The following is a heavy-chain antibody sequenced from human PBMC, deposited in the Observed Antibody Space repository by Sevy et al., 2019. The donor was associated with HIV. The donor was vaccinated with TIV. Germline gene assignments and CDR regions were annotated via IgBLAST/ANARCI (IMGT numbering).Heavy chain of an antibody. CDR2: ISGNGGNT. V-gene: IGHV3-64*01. D-gene: IGHD2-2*01. J-gene: IGHJ4*02. CDR3: ARQGGASSYDY. CDR1: GFTFSSYS. Sequence: GGSLRLSCAASGFTFSSYSIHWVRQAPGKGPEYISAISGNGGNTYNASSVKGRFTISRDNSKNTLWLQMDSLGAEDMAVYYCARQGGASSYDYWGQGTLVTVSS.